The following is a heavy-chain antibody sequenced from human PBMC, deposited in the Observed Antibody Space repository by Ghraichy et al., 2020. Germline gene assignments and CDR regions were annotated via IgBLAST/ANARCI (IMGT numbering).Heavy chain of an antibody. D-gene: IGHD6-19*01. CDR3: ARHDVEGVNGVSEVADDRRDYFYY. CDR1: GGSISSGHYY. Sequence: SQTLSLTCTVSGGSISSGHYYWGWIRQSPGKGLEWIGSMYSGSPHYNPTLKSRVTISVDTSKNQFSLKLTSVTATDTATYYCARHDVEGVNGVSEVADDRRDYFYYWGQGTLVTVSS. V-gene: IGHV4-39*01. J-gene: IGHJ4*02. CDR2: MYSGSP.